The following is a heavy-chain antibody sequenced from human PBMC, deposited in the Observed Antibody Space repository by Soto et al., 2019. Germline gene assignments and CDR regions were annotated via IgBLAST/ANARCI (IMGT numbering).Heavy chain of an antibody. D-gene: IGHD3-16*01. J-gene: IGHJ4*02. CDR1: GFTVSNNY. Sequence: ESGGGFVQPGGSLRLSCAASGFTVSNNYMTWVRQAPGTGLEWVAVIQDGGSISYADSVSDRFTISRDNSKNTVFLEMNNLRPEDMAVYFCARGEGSGSNALGHWGQGTLVTVSS. CDR2: IQDGGSI. CDR3: ARGEGSGSNALGH. V-gene: IGHV3-66*01.